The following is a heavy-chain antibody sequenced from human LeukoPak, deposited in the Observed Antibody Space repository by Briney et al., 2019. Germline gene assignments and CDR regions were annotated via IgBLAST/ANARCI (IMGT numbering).Heavy chain of an antibody. Sequence: PGGSLRLSCAASGFTFSSYSMNWVRQAPGKGLEWVAVIWYDGSNKYYADSVKGRFTISRDNSKNTLYLQMNSLRAEDTAVYYCARAGPPYCSGGSCYVPSYFDYWGQGTLVTVSS. V-gene: IGHV3-33*08. CDR3: ARAGPPYCSGGSCYVPSYFDY. D-gene: IGHD2-15*01. CDR2: IWYDGSNK. CDR1: GFTFSSYS. J-gene: IGHJ4*02.